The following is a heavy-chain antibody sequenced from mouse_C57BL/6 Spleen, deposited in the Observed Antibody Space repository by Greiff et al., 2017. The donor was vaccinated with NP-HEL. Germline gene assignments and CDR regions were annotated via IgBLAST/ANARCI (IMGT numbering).Heavy chain of an antibody. Sequence: DVMLVESGGGLVQPKGSLKLSCAASGFRFNTYALHWVRQAPGKGLEWVARIRSKSNNYATYYADSVKDSFTISRDNSESMLYLQMNNMKTEDTAMYYCVRQGDYPNYAMGCWGQGTSVTVSS. J-gene: IGHJ4*01. D-gene: IGHD2-13*01. CDR3: VRQGDYPNYAMGC. CDR1: GFRFNTYA. CDR2: IRSKSNNYAT. V-gene: IGHV10-1*01.